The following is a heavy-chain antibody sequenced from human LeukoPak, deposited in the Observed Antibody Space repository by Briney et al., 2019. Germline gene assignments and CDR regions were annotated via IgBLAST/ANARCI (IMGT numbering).Heavy chain of an antibody. CDR3: ARDVTGTTYYYYYMDV. V-gene: IGHV4-4*07. CDR2: IYTSGST. Sequence: SETLSLTCTVSGGSISSYYWSWIRQPAGKGLEWIGRIYTSGSTNYNPSLKSRVTMSVDTSNSQFSLKLSSVTAADTAVYYCARDVTGTTYYYYYMDVWGKGTTVTVSS. J-gene: IGHJ6*03. CDR1: GGSISSYY. D-gene: IGHD1/OR15-1a*01.